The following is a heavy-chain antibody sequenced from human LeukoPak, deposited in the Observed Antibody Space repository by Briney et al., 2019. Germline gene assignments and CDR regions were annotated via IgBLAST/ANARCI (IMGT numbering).Heavy chain of an antibody. CDR3: AKAGTSMVRGVVMYPGYY. V-gene: IGHV3-23*01. Sequence: PGGSLRLSCATSGFTFSNYAMNWVRQAPGKGLEWVSGISSSGGNTYYADSVKGRFTVSRDNSRNTLYLQMNSLRAEDTAIYYCAKAGTSMVRGVVMYPGYYWGQGTLVSVSS. CDR2: ISSSGGNT. J-gene: IGHJ4*02. CDR1: GFTFSNYA. D-gene: IGHD3-10*01.